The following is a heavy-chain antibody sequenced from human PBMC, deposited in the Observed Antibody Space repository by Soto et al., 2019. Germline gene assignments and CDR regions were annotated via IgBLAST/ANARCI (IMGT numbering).Heavy chain of an antibody. CDR3: ARRPAPVAGRVPYWYFDL. V-gene: IGHV3-11*01. J-gene: IGHJ2*01. CDR2: ISSSGSTI. CDR1: GFTFSDYY. D-gene: IGHD6-19*01. Sequence: VQLVESGGGLVKPGGSLRLSCAASGFTFSDYYMSWIRQAPGKGLEWVSYISSSGSTIYYADSVKGRFTISRDNAKNSLYLQMNSLRAEDTAVYYCARRPAPVAGRVPYWYFDLWGRGTLVTVSS.